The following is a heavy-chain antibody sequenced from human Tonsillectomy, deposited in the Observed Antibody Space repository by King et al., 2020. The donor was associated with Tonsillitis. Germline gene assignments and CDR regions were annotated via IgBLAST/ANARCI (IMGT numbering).Heavy chain of an antibody. Sequence: VQLVQSGAEVKKPGASVNVSCKTSGYIFSNFYMHWVRQAPGQGLEWMGIITPSGDSTTYAQKFQGRVAMTRETSTSTVYMELSSMASEDTDVYVWARETSGSYRAFDVWGQGTMVTVSS. CDR2: ITPSGDST. J-gene: IGHJ3*01. CDR1: GYIFSNFY. D-gene: IGHD1-26*01. CDR3: ARETSGSYRAFDV. V-gene: IGHV1-46*01.